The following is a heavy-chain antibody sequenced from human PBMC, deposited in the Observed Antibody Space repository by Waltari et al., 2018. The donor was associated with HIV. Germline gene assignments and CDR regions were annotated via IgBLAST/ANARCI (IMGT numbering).Heavy chain of an antibody. CDR2: INPNSGGT. J-gene: IGHJ5*02. V-gene: IGHV1-2*02. CDR1: GYTFTGYY. CDR3: ARAAAGGNWFDP. Sequence: QVQPVQSGAVVQKPAASVKVSRKASGYTFTGYYMHWVRQAPGQGLEWMGWINPNSGGTNYAQKFQGRVTMTRDTSISTAYMELSRLRSDDTAVYYCARAAAGGNWFDPWGQGTLVTVSS. D-gene: IGHD1-26*01.